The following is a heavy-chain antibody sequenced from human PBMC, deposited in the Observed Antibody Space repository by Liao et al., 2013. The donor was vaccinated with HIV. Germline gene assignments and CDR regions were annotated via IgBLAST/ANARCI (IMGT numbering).Heavy chain of an antibody. CDR1: GGSISSYY. D-gene: IGHD3-10*01. V-gene: IGHV4-4*07. Sequence: QVQLQESGPGLVKPSETLSLTCTVSGGSISSYYWSWIRQPAGKGLEWIGRIYTSGSTNYNPSLKSRVTMSVDTSKNQFSLKLSSVTAADTAVYYCARETYYYGSGSYPIYFDYWGQGTLVTVSS. CDR2: IYTSGST. CDR3: ARETYYYGSGSYPIYFDY. J-gene: IGHJ4*02.